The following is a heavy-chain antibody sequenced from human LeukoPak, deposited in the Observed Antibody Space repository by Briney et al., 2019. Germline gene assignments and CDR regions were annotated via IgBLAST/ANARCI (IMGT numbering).Heavy chain of an antibody. D-gene: IGHD6-13*01. J-gene: IGHJ4*02. CDR2: ISTSGSTI. CDR1: GFTFSDYY. CDR3: AKDLEQQLAIYFDY. V-gene: IGHV3-11*01. Sequence: GGSLRLSCAASGFTFSDYYMTWIRQAPGKGLEWVSYISTSGSTIYADSVKGRFTISRDNAKNSLYLQMNSLRAEDTAVYYCAKDLEQQLAIYFDYWGQGTLVTVSS.